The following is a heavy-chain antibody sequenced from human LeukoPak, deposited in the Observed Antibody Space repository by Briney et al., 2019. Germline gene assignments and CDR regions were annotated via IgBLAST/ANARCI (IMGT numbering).Heavy chain of an antibody. CDR1: RFTLSSYA. Sequence: GGSLRLSCAASRFTLSSYAMSWVPQAPGKGLEWVSTISDSGSSTYYADSVKGRFTISRDNSKNTLYLQMNSLRAEDTAGYYCAKRGGWYGDSVFDLWGQGTMVTVSS. CDR2: ISDSGSST. V-gene: IGHV3-23*01. CDR3: AKRGGWYGDSVFDL. J-gene: IGHJ3*01. D-gene: IGHD6-19*01.